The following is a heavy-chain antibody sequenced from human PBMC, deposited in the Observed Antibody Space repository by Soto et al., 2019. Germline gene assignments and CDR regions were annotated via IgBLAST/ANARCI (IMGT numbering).Heavy chain of an antibody. D-gene: IGHD6-19*01. CDR3: ARLGSSGWYQGSYFDY. Sequence: QLQLHESGPGLVKASETLSLTCTVSGGSITRNNHFWGWIRQSPGKGLEWIGSIQYGGTTNYNPSLKSRVIMSAETSKNHFSLMMNSVTAADTAVYYCARLGSSGWYQGSYFDYWGQGTLVTVSS. V-gene: IGHV4-39*01. J-gene: IGHJ4*02. CDR2: IQYGGTT. CDR1: GGSITRNNHF.